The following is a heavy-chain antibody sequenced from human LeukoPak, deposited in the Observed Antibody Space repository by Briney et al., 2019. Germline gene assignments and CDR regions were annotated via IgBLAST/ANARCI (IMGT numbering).Heavy chain of an antibody. J-gene: IGHJ5*02. CDR2: IIAIFGTA. V-gene: IGHV1-69*05. CDR1: GGTFSNYA. Sequence: SVTVSYKACGGTFSNYAISWVRQAPGQGREGMGGIIAIFGTANYAQKFQGRVTITRDTSASTAYMELSSLRSEDTAVYYCARDQAALLWFGESMGGWFDPWGQGTLVTVPS. CDR3: ARDQAALLWFGESMGGWFDP. D-gene: IGHD3-10*01.